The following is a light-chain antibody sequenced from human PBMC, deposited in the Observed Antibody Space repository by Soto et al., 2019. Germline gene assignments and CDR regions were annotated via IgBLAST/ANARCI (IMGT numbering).Light chain of an antibody. V-gene: IGKV1-39*01. CDR1: QSISTY. Sequence: DIQMTQSPSSLSASVGDRVTITCRASQSISTYLNWYQQKVGKAPKLLIYAASSLQRGVPSRFSGSGSGTDFTLTISSLQPEDFATYYCKQSYSTPRPFGQGTKLEIK. CDR2: AAS. J-gene: IGKJ2*01. CDR3: KQSYSTPRP.